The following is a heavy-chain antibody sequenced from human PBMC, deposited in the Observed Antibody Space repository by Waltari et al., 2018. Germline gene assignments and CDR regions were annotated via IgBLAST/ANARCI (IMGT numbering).Heavy chain of an antibody. Sequence: QVQLVQSGAEVKKPGASVKVSCKASGYTFTSYAMHWVRQAPGKGLEWMGGFDPEDGETIYAQKFQGRVTMTEDTSTDTAYMELSSLRSEDTAVYYCATPHSGTKDAFDIWGQGTMVTVSS. CDR3: ATPHSGTKDAFDI. V-gene: IGHV1-24*01. CDR2: FDPEDGET. J-gene: IGHJ3*02. CDR1: GYTFTSYA. D-gene: IGHD1-26*01.